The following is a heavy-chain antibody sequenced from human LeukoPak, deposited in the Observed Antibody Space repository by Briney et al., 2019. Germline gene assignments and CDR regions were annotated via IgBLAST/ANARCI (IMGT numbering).Heavy chain of an antibody. CDR2: IYYSGST. J-gene: IGHJ4*02. V-gene: IGHV4-59*01. CDR3: ARGKWYDAAGY. CDR1: GGSISSYY. Sequence: SETLSLTCTVSGGSISSYYWSWIRQPPGKGLEWIGYIYYSGSTNYNPSLKSRVTISVDTSKNQFSLKLSSVTAADTAVYYCARGKWYDAAGYWGQGTLVTVSS. D-gene: IGHD6-13*01.